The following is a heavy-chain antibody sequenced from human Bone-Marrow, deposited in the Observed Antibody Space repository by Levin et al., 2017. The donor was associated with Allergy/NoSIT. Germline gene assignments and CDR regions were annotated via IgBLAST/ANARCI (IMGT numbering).Heavy chain of an antibody. V-gene: IGHV3-33*01. CDR2: IWSDGNQK. Sequence: GESLKISCTTSGFTFRTSGMHWVRQAPGKGLEWVAVIWSDGNQKYYADSVKGRFTISRDNSKSTLYLQMNSLSAEDTAVYYCARERDIHFDSWGQGTLLSVSS. J-gene: IGHJ4*02. CDR3: ARERDIHFDS. CDR1: GFTFRTSG.